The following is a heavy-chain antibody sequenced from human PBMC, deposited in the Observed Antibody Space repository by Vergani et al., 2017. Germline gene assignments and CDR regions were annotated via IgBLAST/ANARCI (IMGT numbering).Heavy chain of an antibody. CDR2: INPNSGGT. CDR3: ARGEGRRYGSFXFDY. D-gene: IGHD3-10*01. V-gene: IGHV1-2*04. J-gene: IGHJ4*02. Sequence: QVQLVQSGAEVKKPGASVKVSCKASGYTFTGYYMHWVRQAPGQGLEWMGWINPNSGGTNYAQKFQGWVTMTRDTSISTAYMELSRLRSDDTAVYYCARGEGRRYGSFXFDYWGQGTLVTVSS. CDR1: GYTFTGYY.